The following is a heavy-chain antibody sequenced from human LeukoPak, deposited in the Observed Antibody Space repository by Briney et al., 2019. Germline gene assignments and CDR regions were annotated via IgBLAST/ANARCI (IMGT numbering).Heavy chain of an antibody. Sequence: ASVKVSCKASGYSSTTYGISCVRQAPGQGLEWMRWISVYNGHTNYAQKLQGRVAMTTDTSTSTAYMELRSLTSDDTAVYYCARNGSGSYGYWGQGTLVIVSS. CDR3: ARNGSGSYGY. D-gene: IGHD3-10*01. J-gene: IGHJ4*02. CDR2: ISVYNGHT. V-gene: IGHV1-18*01. CDR1: GYSSTTYG.